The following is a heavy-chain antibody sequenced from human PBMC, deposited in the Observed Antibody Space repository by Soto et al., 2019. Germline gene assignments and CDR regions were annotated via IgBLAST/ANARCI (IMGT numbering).Heavy chain of an antibody. CDR1: GFPFTSYG. Sequence: QVQLVESGGGVVQPGRSLRLSCAASGFPFTSYGMHWVREGRGKGLEWLAVISYDGTNKFYADSVKGRFTISRDNSKNTLYLQMNSLRPEDTALYYCVGRQFYFDYRGQGTLVTVSS. CDR3: VGRQFYFDY. CDR2: ISYDGTNK. J-gene: IGHJ4*02. V-gene: IGHV3-30*03. D-gene: IGHD3-10*01.